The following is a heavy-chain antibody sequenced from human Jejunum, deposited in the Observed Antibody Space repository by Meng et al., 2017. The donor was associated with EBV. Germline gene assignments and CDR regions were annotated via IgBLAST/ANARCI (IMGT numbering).Heavy chain of an antibody. CDR3: ARLYDDSSYWYFDL. D-gene: IGHD3-22*01. CDR2: ISAYNGNT. CDR1: GYTFTDYL. J-gene: IGHJ2*01. Sequence: QVKLVQSGPEVKKRGGAVNVSCEASGYTFTDYLITWVRQAPGQGLEWMGWISAYNGNTNYAQKFQDRVTMTTDTPTNTAYLDLSSLRSDDTAIYYCARLYDDSSYWYFDLWGRGTLVTVAS. V-gene: IGHV1-18*01.